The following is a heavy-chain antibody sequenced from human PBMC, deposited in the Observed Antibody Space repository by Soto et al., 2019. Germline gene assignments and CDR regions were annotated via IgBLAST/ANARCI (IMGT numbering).Heavy chain of an antibody. D-gene: IGHD2-8*02. CDR1: GFSLTTSGVG. CDR2: IFWDDDK. CDR3: ARILTATGGHFDS. V-gene: IGHV2-5*02. Sequence: SVPTLVSPTRTLTLTWSFSGFSLTTSGVGVGWVRQSPEKTLEWLALIFWDDDKRYSPSLRSRLTIAKDTSKNQVVLTLTNVEPVDTATYYCARILTATGGHFDSWGQGALVTVSS. J-gene: IGHJ4*02.